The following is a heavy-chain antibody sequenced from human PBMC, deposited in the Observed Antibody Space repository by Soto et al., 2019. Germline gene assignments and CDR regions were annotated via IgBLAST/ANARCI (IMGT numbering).Heavy chain of an antibody. J-gene: IGHJ4*02. D-gene: IGHD3-10*01. CDR3: AKVGSDTVFDY. Sequence: QVQLVESGGGVVQPGRSLRLSCAASGFTFSSDGMHWVRQAPGTALEWVAVISYDGSNKYYADSVKGRFTISRDNSKNALYLQMNSMRAEDTAVYYWAKVGSDTVFDYWGQGTLVTVSS. CDR1: GFTFSSDG. V-gene: IGHV3-30*18. CDR2: ISYDGSNK.